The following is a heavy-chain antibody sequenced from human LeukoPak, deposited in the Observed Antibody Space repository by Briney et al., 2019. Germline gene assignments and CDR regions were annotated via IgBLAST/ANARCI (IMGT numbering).Heavy chain of an antibody. Sequence: GGSLRLSCSASGFTFSTYAIHWVRQAPGKGLQYVSSIGTSGISTYYADSVTGRFIISRDNSKNSLSLQMNNLRPEDTAVYYCVRGQEVVYTPTFDYWGQGVLVTVSS. CDR3: VRGQEVVYTPTFDY. CDR2: IGTSGIST. J-gene: IGHJ4*02. D-gene: IGHD2-8*02. V-gene: IGHV3-64D*09. CDR1: GFTFSTYA.